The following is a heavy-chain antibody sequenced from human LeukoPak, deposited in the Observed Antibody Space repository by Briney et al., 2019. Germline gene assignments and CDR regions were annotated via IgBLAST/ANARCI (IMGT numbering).Heavy chain of an antibody. CDR3: ASSKGVIGPFDY. J-gene: IGHJ4*02. D-gene: IGHD2/OR15-2a*01. Sequence: GASVKVSCKASGYTFTSYYMHWVRQAPGQGLEWMGTINPSGGYTSYAQKFQGRVTITADESTSTAYMELSSLRSEDTAVYYCASSKGVIGPFDYWGQGTLVTVSS. CDR1: GYTFTSYY. CDR2: INPSGGYT. V-gene: IGHV1-46*01.